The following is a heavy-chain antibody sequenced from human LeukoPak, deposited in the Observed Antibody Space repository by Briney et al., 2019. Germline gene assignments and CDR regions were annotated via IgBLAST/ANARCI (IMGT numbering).Heavy chain of an antibody. J-gene: IGHJ4*02. D-gene: IGHD2-8*01. CDR1: GYTFTGQY. CDR2: INPNGGGT. V-gene: IGHV1-2*02. Sequence: ASVKVSCKASGYTFTGQYIHWVRQAPGQGLEWMGWINPNGGGTKYARNFQGRVTMTRDTSINTAYMELSRLRSDDTAVYYCARYGDCSNGVCYFDYWGQGTLVTVSS. CDR3: ARYGDCSNGVCYFDY.